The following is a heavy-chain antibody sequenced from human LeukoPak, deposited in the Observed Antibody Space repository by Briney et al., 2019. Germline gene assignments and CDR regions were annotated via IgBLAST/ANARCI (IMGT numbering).Heavy chain of an antibody. CDR2: ISSSSSTI. CDR1: GFTYSSYS. J-gene: IGHJ4*02. Sequence: GGSLRLSCAASGFTYSSYSMNWVRQAPGKGLEWVSYISSSSSTIYYADSVKGRFTISRDNSKNTLYLQMNSLRAEDTAVYYCAYDFWSGRSYYFDYWGQGTLVTVSS. D-gene: IGHD3-3*01. CDR3: AYDFWSGRSYYFDY. V-gene: IGHV3-48*01.